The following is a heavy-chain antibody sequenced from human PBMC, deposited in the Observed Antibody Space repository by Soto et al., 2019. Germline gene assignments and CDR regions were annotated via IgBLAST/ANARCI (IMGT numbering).Heavy chain of an antibody. D-gene: IGHD5-18*01. Sequence: GASVKVSCKTSGYTFINFGITWVRQAPGQGLEWVGKIRGYNGDTNYAPKLQGRVTMTTDTSTSTAYLELRSLYLQMKSLRAEDTAVYYCARDFYGGYTYGPGDYWGQGALVTVS. CDR3: ARDFYGGYTYGPGDY. J-gene: IGHJ4*02. V-gene: IGHV1-18*04. CDR1: GYTFINFG. CDR2: IRGYNGDT.